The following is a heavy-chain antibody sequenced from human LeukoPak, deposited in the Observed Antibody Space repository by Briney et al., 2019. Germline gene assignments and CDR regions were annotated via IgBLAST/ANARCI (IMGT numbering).Heavy chain of an antibody. V-gene: IGHV1-8*01. CDR2: MNPNSGIT. Sequence: EASVKVSCKASGYTFTSYDINWVRQATGQGLEWMGWMNPNSGITGYAQKFQGRVTMTRDTSISTAYMELSSLTSEDTAVYYCARLGIYDGNSYGSFWGQGTLVTVSS. CDR1: GYTFTSYD. D-gene: IGHD5-18*01. J-gene: IGHJ4*02. CDR3: ARLGIYDGNSYGSF.